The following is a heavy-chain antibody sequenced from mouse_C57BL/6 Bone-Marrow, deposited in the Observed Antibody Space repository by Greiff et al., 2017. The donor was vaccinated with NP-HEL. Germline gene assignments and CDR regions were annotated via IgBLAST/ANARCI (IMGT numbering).Heavy chain of an antibody. CDR1: GYTFTSYW. Sequence: QVQLQQPGAELVKPGASVKLSCKASGYTFTSYWMQWVKQRPGQGLEWFGEIDPSDSYTNYNQKFKGKATLTVDTSSSTAYMQLSSLTSEDSAVYYGAGTTVAPEWYFDVWGTGTTVTVSS. V-gene: IGHV1-50*01. D-gene: IGHD1-1*01. CDR3: AGTTVAPEWYFDV. J-gene: IGHJ1*03. CDR2: IDPSDSYT.